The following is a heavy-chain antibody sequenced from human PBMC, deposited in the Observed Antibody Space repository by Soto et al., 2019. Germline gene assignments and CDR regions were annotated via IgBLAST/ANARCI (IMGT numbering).Heavy chain of an antibody. Sequence: NPSETLSLTCVVYGGSFSGYDWSWIRQPPGKGLEWIGEINHSGSTNSNPSLNSRVTISVDTSKNQFSLKLSSVTAADTAVYYCARGALGYDFWSGSTYYGMDVWGQGTTVTVS. CDR2: INHSGST. D-gene: IGHD3-3*01. J-gene: IGHJ6*02. CDR1: GGSFSGYD. V-gene: IGHV4-34*01. CDR3: ARGALGYDFWSGSTYYGMDV.